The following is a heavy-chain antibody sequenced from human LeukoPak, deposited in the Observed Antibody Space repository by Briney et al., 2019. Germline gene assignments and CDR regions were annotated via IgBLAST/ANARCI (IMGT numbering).Heavy chain of an antibody. CDR3: AKDELLWFGELAGIPY. Sequence: GGSLRLSCAASGFTFSSYAMSWVRQAPRAALEWVSAISGSGGSTYYADSVKGRFTISRDNSKNTLYLQMNSLRAEDTAVYYCAKDELLWFGELAGIPYWGQGTLVTVSS. D-gene: IGHD3-10*01. CDR1: GFTFSSYA. J-gene: IGHJ4*02. V-gene: IGHV3-23*01. CDR2: ISGSGGST.